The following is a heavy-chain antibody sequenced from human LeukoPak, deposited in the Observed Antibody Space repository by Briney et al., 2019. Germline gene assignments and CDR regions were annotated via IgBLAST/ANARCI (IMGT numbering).Heavy chain of an antibody. CDR2: INHSGST. CDR1: GGSFSGYY. Sequence: PSETLSLTCAVYGGSFSGYYWSWIRQPPGKGLEWIGEINHSGSTNYNPSLKSRVTISVDTSKNQFSLKLSSVTAADTAVYYCARGITMVRGVHVYYYGMDVWGQGTTVTVSS. J-gene: IGHJ6*02. CDR3: ARGITMVRGVHVYYYGMDV. D-gene: IGHD3-10*01. V-gene: IGHV4-34*01.